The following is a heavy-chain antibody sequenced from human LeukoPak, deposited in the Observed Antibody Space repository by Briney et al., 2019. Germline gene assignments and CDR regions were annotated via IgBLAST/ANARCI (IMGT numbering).Heavy chain of an antibody. V-gene: IGHV1-18*01. CDR1: GYTFTSYG. Sequence: ASVKVSCKASGYTFTSYGISWVRQAPGQGLEWMGWISAYNGNTNNAQKLQGRVTMTTDTSTSTAYMELRSLRSDDTAVYYCARDNFWAVRGVMGYWGQGTLVTVSS. CDR2: ISAYNGNT. CDR3: ARDNFWAVRGVMGY. D-gene: IGHD3-10*01. J-gene: IGHJ4*02.